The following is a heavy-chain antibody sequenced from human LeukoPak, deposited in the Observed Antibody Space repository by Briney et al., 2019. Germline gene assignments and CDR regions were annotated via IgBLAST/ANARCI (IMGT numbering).Heavy chain of an antibody. CDR2: IWYDGSNK. Sequence: PGGSLRLSCAASGFTFSNYGMHWVRQAPGKGLEWVAVIWYDGSNKYYADSVKGRFTISRDNSKNTLYLQMNSLRAEDTAVYYCARGVNTVTFNWFDHWGQGTLVTVSS. V-gene: IGHV3-33*01. J-gene: IGHJ5*02. CDR3: ARGVNTVTFNWFDH. CDR1: GFTFSNYG. D-gene: IGHD4-17*01.